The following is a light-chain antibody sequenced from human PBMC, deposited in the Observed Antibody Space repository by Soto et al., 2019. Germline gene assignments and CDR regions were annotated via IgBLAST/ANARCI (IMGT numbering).Light chain of an antibody. V-gene: IGKV3D-20*02. CDR2: GAT. J-gene: IGKJ5*01. CDR3: QQRSNWPPIT. CDR1: QSVSSNY. Sequence: EIVLTQSPGTLSLSPGERATLSCRASQSVSSNYFAWYQQRPGQAPRLLIYGATSRATGIPARFSGSGSGTDFTLTISSLEPEDFAVYYCQQRSNWPPITFGQGTRLEI.